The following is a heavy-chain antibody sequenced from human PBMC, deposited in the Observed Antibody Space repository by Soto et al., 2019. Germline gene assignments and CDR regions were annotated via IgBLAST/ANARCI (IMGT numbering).Heavy chain of an antibody. CDR2: ISAYSGNT. CDR3: AREKAVTGADY. CDR1: GYTFTNYG. Sequence: ASVKVSCKASGYTFTNYGITWVRQAPGQGLEWMGWISAYSGNTNYAQMLQGRVTMTTDTSTSTAYMELRGLRSDDTAVYYCAREKAVTGADYLGQGTLVTVSS. V-gene: IGHV1-18*01. J-gene: IGHJ4*02. D-gene: IGHD6-19*01.